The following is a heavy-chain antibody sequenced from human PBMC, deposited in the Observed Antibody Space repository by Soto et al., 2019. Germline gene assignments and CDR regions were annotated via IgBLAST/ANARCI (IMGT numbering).Heavy chain of an antibody. J-gene: IGHJ6*02. CDR2: IDPSDSYT. Sequence: GESLKISCKGSGYSFTSYWISWVREMPGKGLEWMGRIDPSDSYTNYSPSFQGLVTISADKSISTAYLQWSSLKASDTARYYCAGQLADSSSWYYYYYGMDVGGQGTTVTVS. CDR1: GYSFTSYW. V-gene: IGHV5-10-1*01. D-gene: IGHD6-13*01. CDR3: AGQLADSSSWYYYYYGMDV.